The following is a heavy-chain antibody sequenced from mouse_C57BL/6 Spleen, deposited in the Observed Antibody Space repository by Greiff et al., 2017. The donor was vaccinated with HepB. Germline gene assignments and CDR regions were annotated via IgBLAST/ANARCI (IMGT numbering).Heavy chain of an antibody. CDR2: IHPNSGST. J-gene: IGHJ3*01. Sequence: QVQLQQPRAELVKPGASVKLSCKASGYTFTSYWMHWVKQRPGQGLEWIGMIHPNSGSTNYNEKFKSKATLTVDKSSSTAYMQLSSLTSEDSAVYYCARVGPWDEAWFAYWGQGTLVTVSA. D-gene: IGHD4-1*01. CDR3: ARVGPWDEAWFAY. V-gene: IGHV1-64*01. CDR1: GYTFTSYW.